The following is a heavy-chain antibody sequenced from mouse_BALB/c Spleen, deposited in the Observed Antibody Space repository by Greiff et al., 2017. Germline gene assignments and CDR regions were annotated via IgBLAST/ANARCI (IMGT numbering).Heavy chain of an antibody. D-gene: IGHD1-3*01. CDR1: GYTFTSYV. CDR3: ARVSCAKAMEY. Sequence: EVQLQQSGPELVKPGASVKMSCKASGYTFTSYVMHWVKQKPGQGLEWIGYINPYNDGTKYNEKFKGKATLTSDKSSSTAYMELSSLTSEGSAVYYCARVSCAKAMEYWGEGTSVTASP. V-gene: IGHV1-14*01. J-gene: IGHJ4*01. CDR2: INPYNDGT.